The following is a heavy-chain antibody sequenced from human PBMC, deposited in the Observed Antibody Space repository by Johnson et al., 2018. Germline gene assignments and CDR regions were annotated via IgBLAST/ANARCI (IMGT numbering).Heavy chain of an antibody. CDR2: IWPDGSDK. V-gene: IGHV3-33*01. CDR3: ARRSSDMDV. CDR1: AFSCSDYG. J-gene: IGHJ6*03. D-gene: IGHD6-25*01. Sequence: QVQLQESGGGVVQPGRSLRLSCATSAFSCSDYGMHWVRQAPGKGLEWVAIIWPDGSDKLYVDSVKGRFTISRDNSKETRYLQMNSRRAEDTAVYYCARRSSDMDVWGKGTTVTVSS.